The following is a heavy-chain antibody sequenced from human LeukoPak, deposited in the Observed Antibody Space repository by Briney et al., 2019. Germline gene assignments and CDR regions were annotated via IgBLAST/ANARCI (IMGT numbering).Heavy chain of an antibody. CDR2: IYYSGST. CDR1: GGSISSGDYY. J-gene: IGHJ4*02. Sequence: PSQTLSLTCTVSGGSISSGDYYWGWIRQPPGKGLEWIGSIYYSGSTYYNPSLKSRVTISVDTSKNQFSLKLSSVTAANTAVYYCARDVPTITMIVVVNYFDYWGQGTLVTVSS. V-gene: IGHV4-39*07. CDR3: ARDVPTITMIVVVNYFDY. D-gene: IGHD3-22*01.